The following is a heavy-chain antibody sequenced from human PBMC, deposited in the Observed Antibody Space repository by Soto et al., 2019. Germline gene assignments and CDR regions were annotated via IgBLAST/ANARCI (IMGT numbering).Heavy chain of an antibody. J-gene: IGHJ4*02. Sequence: TSETLSLTCTVSGGSISSGDYYWSWIRQPPGKGLEWIGYIYYSGSTYYNPSLKSRVTISVDTSKSQFSLKLSSVTAADTAVYYCARVVIRYYFDYWGQGTLVTVSS. V-gene: IGHV4-30-4*01. D-gene: IGHD3-22*01. CDR2: IYYSGST. CDR1: GGSISSGDYY. CDR3: ARVVIRYYFDY.